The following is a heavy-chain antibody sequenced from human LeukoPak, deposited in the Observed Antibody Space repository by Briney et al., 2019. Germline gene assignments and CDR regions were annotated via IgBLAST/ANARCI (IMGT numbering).Heavy chain of an antibody. J-gene: IGHJ5*02. V-gene: IGHV1-2*02. CDR3: ARVRRYYGSGSYYNWFDP. CDR1: GYTFTGYY. CDR2: INPSSGGT. Sequence: GASVKVSCKASGYTFTGYYMHWVRQAPGQGLEWMGWINPSSGGTNYAQKFQGRVTMTRDTSISTAYMELSRLRSDDTAVYYCARVRRYYGSGSYYNWFDPWGQGTLVTVSS. D-gene: IGHD3-10*01.